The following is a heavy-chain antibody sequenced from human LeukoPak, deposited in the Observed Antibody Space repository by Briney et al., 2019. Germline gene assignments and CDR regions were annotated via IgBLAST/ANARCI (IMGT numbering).Heavy chain of an antibody. CDR3: AKDPSPVAMVRGVLVDY. V-gene: IGHV3-30*18. Sequence: GGSLRPSCSASGFTFSSYGMHWVRQAPGKGLEWVAAISYDGSNKYYADSVKGRFTISRDNSKNTLYLQMNSLRAEDTAVYYCAKDPSPVAMVRGVLVDYWGQGTLVTVSS. J-gene: IGHJ4*02. D-gene: IGHD3-10*01. CDR1: GFTFSSYG. CDR2: ISYDGSNK.